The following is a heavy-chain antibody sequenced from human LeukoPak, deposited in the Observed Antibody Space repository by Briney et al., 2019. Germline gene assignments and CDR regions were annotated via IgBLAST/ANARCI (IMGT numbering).Heavy chain of an antibody. J-gene: IGHJ4*02. V-gene: IGHV4-39*07. CDR1: GGSISSSSYY. D-gene: IGHD2-2*01. Sequence: SETLSLTCTVSGGSISSSSYYWGWIRQPPGKGLEWIGNIYYTGSTYYNPSLKSRLTMSVDTSKNQFSLKLSSVTAADTAVYYCVGGVVPTAIITLNALDYWGQGTLVTVSS. CDR2: IYYTGST. CDR3: VGGVVPTAIITLNALDY.